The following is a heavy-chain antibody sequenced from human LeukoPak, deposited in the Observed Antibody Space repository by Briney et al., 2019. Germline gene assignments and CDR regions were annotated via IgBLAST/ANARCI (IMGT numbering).Heavy chain of an antibody. CDR1: GFXVSSNF. D-gene: IGHD3-3*02. J-gene: IGHJ4*02. Sequence: GGSLRLSCGASGFXVSSNFMSWVRQAPGKGLEWVSVIYSGGSTYYADSVKGRFTISRHNSKNTLYLQMNSLRAEDTAVYYCARLYGTFLEWSPYFDYWGQGILVTVSS. V-gene: IGHV3-53*04. CDR3: ARLYGTFLEWSPYFDY. CDR2: IYSGGST.